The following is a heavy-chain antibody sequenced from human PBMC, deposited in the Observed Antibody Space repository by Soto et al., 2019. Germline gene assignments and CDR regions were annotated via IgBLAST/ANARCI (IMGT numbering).Heavy chain of an antibody. CDR2: IYYSGST. J-gene: IGHJ2*01. CDR1: GGSISSGGYY. Sequence: QVQLQESGPGLVKPSQTLSLTCTVSGGSISSGGYYWSWIRQHPGKGLEWIGYIYYSGSTYYNPSLKSRVTMSIDTSKNQFSLKLSSVTAADTALYYCARSLRGFTYGDEYWYFDLWGRGTLVTVSS. CDR3: ARSLRGFTYGDEYWYFDL. D-gene: IGHD2-8*01. V-gene: IGHV4-31*03.